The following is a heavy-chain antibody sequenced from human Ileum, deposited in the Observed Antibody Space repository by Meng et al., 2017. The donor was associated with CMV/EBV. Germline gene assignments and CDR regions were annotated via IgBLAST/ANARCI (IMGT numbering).Heavy chain of an antibody. CDR3: ASDREYQMSGGFDY. V-gene: IGHV3-74*01. D-gene: IGHD2-2*01. CDR2: VTGDGSGT. J-gene: IGHJ4*02. CDR1: GFTFSNYW. Sequence: GESLKISCAASGFTFSNYWMHWVRQAPGKGLVWVSRVTGDGSGTDYADFVKGRFTISRDNAQNTLYLEMNSLRVEDTAFYYCASDREYQMSGGFDYWGQGTQVTVSS.